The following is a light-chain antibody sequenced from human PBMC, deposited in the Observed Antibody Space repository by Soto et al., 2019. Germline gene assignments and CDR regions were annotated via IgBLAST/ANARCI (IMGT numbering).Light chain of an antibody. CDR1: ESVAG. J-gene: IGKJ1*01. Sequence: FFLTQSPGTLSLSPGEGTTLSCRASESVAGLAWYQQKPGQAPRLLIYGASTRATGIPDRFSGSGSGTDFTLTISRLEPEDFAVYYCQYYGGSPRTFGRGTKVDIK. V-gene: IGKV3-20*01. CDR2: GAS. CDR3: QYYGGSPRT.